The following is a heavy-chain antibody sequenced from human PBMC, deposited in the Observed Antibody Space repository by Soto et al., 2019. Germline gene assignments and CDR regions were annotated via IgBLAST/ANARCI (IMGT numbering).Heavy chain of an antibody. Sequence: GGSLRLSCAASGFTFSIYAMHWVRQAPGKGPEWVAVISKDGSNKYYQDSVKGRFTISRDNSKNTLHLQMDSLRGEDTAVYYCAKETGPQGGFDYWGQGTLVTVSS. CDR2: ISKDGSNK. CDR3: AKETGPQGGFDY. J-gene: IGHJ4*02. V-gene: IGHV3-30*18. CDR1: GFTFSIYA. D-gene: IGHD3-9*01.